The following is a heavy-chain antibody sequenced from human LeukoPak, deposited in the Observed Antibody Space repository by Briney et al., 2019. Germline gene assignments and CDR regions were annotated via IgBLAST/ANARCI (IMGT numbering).Heavy chain of an antibody. J-gene: IGHJ4*02. Sequence: GGSLRLSCAASGLTFSNYAMNWVRQAPGKGLEWVSAISHTGDDTYYADSVRGRFTISRDNSKNTLYLQMNSLRAEDTAIYYCAKPPYTNDNYYWGQGTLVTVSS. CDR2: ISHTGDDT. CDR1: GLTFSNYA. V-gene: IGHV3-23*01. CDR3: AKPPYTNDNYY. D-gene: IGHD2-2*02.